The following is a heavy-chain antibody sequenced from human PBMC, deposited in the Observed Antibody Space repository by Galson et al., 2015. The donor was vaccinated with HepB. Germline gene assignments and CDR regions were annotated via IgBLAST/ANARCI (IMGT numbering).Heavy chain of an antibody. D-gene: IGHD1-1*01. V-gene: IGHV3-11*01. CDR3: AREQHQLIRDLKD. CDR1: GFTFSDYF. CDR2: ISGHGSTT. J-gene: IGHJ4*02. Sequence: SLKLSCKGSGFTFSDYFMTWIRQAPGKGLEWVARISGHGSTTDYAHSVRGRFTITRDTSKNSLYLQLNSLRPDDTAVYYCAREQHQLIRDLKDWGRGTLVTVSS.